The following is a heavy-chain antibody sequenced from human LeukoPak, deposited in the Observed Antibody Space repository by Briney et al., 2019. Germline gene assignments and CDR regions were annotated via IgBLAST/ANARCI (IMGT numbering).Heavy chain of an antibody. CDR1: GFTFSNYW. CDR2: IDEDGSET. CDR3: AKAHSSGWA. V-gene: IGHV3-7*03. Sequence: PGGSLRLSCEVSGFTFSNYWMMWVRQAPGKGLEWVASIDEDGSETNYVDSVTGRFTISRDNAKNSLYLQMNSLRAEDTALYYCAKAHSSGWAWGQGTMVTVSS. J-gene: IGHJ3*01. D-gene: IGHD6-19*01.